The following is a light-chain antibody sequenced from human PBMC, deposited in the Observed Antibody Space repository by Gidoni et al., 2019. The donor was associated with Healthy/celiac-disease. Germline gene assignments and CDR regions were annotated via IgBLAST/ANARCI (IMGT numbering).Light chain of an antibody. CDR3: AAWDDSLSVLV. Sequence: QSVLTQPPSESGTPGQRVTISCSGSSSHIGSNYVYWYQQLPGSAPKLLIYRNNQRPSGVPDRFSGSKSGTSASLAIGGLRSEDGAYYYCAAWDDSLSVLVFGGGTKLTVL. V-gene: IGLV1-47*01. CDR1: SSHIGSNY. CDR2: RNN. J-gene: IGLJ2*01.